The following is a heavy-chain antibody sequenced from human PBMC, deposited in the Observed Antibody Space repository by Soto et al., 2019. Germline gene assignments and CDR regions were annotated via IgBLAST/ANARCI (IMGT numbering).Heavy chain of an antibody. V-gene: IGHV3-49*03. CDR3: ARARSDF. CDR2: IAAKAYGGAT. CDR1: GFIFGDYA. J-gene: IGHJ4*02. Sequence: EVQLVESGGGLVHPGGSLRLSCTTSGFIFGDYAMSWFRQAPGKGLEWVGFIAAKAYGGATEYAESVKGRFIISRDDSRSIAYLQMPSLRTEDTAVYYCARARSDFGGQGTLVTVSS.